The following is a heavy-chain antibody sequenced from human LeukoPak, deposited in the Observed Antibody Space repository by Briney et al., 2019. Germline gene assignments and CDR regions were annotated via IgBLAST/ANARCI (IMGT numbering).Heavy chain of an antibody. V-gene: IGHV3-23*01. J-gene: IGHJ4*02. CDR1: GFPFSDFS. CDR2: TNSGGSTT. Sequence: GGSLRLSCATSGFPFSDFSMTWVRQAPGKGLEWISTTNSGGSTTDYAESVKGRFTISRDNSKNTLYLQMSSLRVEDTAIYYCEKQSYARSLGEGGPGTLVTVSS. D-gene: IGHD2-8*01. CDR3: EKQSYARSLGE.